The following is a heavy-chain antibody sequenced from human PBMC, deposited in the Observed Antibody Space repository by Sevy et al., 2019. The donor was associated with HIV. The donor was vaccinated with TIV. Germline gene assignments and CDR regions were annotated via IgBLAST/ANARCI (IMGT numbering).Heavy chain of an antibody. CDR1: GFTFSNAW. J-gene: IGHJ4*02. Sequence: GGSLRLSCAASGFTFSNAWMNWVRQAPGKGLEWVGRIKSKTDGGTTDYAAPVKGRFTISRDDSKNTLYLQMNSLKTEDTAVYYCTIDGGGYNYGYSFDYWGQGTLVTVSS. D-gene: IGHD5-18*01. CDR3: TIDGGGYNYGYSFDY. CDR2: IKSKTDGGTT. V-gene: IGHV3-15*07.